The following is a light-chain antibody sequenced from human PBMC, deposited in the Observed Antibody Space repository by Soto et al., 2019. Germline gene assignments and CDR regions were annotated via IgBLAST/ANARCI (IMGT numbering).Light chain of an antibody. V-gene: IGKV1-39*01. Sequence: DIQMTQSPPSLSASVGDRVTITCRASQSINIYVNWFQQKPGEAPNLLIFAASNLRSGVPSRFSGSGSGTEFTLTISSLQPEDFATYFCQQSYNAPYTFGPGTKVDIK. CDR3: QQSYNAPYT. CDR1: QSINIY. J-gene: IGKJ3*01. CDR2: AAS.